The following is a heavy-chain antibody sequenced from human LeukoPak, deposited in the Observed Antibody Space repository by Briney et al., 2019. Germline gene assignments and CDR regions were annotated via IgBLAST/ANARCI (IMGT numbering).Heavy chain of an antibody. CDR2: IYSGGST. CDR1: GFSVSSNY. CDR3: ARPKIATSREIYFDQ. Sequence: GGSLRLSCAASGFSVSSNYVSWVRQAPGKGLEWVSVIYSGGSTYYADSVKGRFTISRDNSKNTLYLQMNSLRAEDTAVYYCARPKIATSREIYFDQLGQGTLVTVSA. D-gene: IGHD1-26*01. J-gene: IGHJ4*02. V-gene: IGHV3-66*04.